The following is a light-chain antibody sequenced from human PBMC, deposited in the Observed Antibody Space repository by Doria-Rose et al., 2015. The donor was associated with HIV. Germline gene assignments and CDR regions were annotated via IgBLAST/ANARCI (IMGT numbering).Light chain of an antibody. CDR3: HQYCTSWT. V-gene: IGKV3-20*01. J-gene: IGKJ1*01. Sequence: EIVMTQSPGTLSLSPGERATLSCRASQSFSITYLARYQQKPGPAPSPLIYDGSTRATGIPDRFSASVLWTDFTLTINRLEPEDFALYYCHQYCTSWTFCQGTKLEI. CDR2: DGS. CDR1: QSFSITY.